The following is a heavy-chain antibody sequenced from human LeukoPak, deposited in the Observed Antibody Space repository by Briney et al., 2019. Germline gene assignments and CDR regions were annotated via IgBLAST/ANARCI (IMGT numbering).Heavy chain of an antibody. J-gene: IGHJ4*02. CDR3: ASEVVGSSPPRDY. Sequence: GGSLRLSCAASGFTFSDYYMSWIRQAPGKGLEWVSYISSSGSTIYYADSVKGRFTISRDNAKNSLDLQMDSLRDEDTAVYYCASEVVGSSPPRDYWGQGTLVTVSS. CDR1: GFTFSDYY. CDR2: ISSSGSTI. D-gene: IGHD1-26*01. V-gene: IGHV3-11*01.